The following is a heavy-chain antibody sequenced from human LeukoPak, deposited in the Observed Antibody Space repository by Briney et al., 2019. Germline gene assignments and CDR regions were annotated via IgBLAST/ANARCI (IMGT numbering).Heavy chain of an antibody. Sequence: PSETLSLTCAVYGAPFSGYYWSWIRQPPGKGLEWIGEINHSASTNYSPSLKSRVTISVDTSKNQFSLKLSSVTAADTAVYYCARGGYSGYDFREYYFDYWGQGTLVTVSS. CDR3: ARGGYSGYDFREYYFDY. D-gene: IGHD5-12*01. CDR2: INHSAST. J-gene: IGHJ4*02. V-gene: IGHV4-34*01. CDR1: GAPFSGYY.